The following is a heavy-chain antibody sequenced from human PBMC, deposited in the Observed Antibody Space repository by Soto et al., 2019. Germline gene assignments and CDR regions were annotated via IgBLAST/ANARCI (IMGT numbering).Heavy chain of an antibody. CDR3: ARGRQQPRYNWFDP. V-gene: IGHV4-31*03. CDR2: IYYSGST. J-gene: IGHJ5*02. D-gene: IGHD6-13*01. CDR1: GGSISSGGYY. Sequence: SETLSLTCTVSGGSISSGGYYWSWIRQHPGKGLEWIGYIYYSGSTYYNPSLKSRVTISVDTSKNQFSLKLSSVTAADTAVYYCARGRQQPRYNWFDPWGQGTLVTV.